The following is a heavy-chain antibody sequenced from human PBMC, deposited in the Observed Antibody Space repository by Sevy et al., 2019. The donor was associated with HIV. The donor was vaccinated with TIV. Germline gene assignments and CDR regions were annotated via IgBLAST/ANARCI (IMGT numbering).Heavy chain of an antibody. CDR2: IYHSGST. CDR1: GYSISSGYY. J-gene: IGHJ6*03. V-gene: IGHV4-38-2*01. CDR3: ARHERDSSSDKNYYYYYYMDV. Sequence: SETLSLTCAVSGYSISSGYYWGWIRQPPGKGLEWIGSIYHSGSTYYNPSLKSRVTISVDTSKNQFSLKLSSVTAADTAVYYCARHERDSSSDKNYYYYYYMDVWGKGTTVTVSS. D-gene: IGHD6-6*01.